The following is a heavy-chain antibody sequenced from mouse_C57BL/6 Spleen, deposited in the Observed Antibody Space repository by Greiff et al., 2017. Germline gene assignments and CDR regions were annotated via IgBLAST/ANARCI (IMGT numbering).Heavy chain of an antibody. J-gene: IGHJ1*03. V-gene: IGHV1-82*01. Sequence: QVQLQQSGPELVKPGASVKISCKASGYAFSSSWMNWVKQRPGKGLEWIGRIYPGDGDTNYNGKFKGKATLTADKSSSTAYMQLSSLTSEDSAVYFCLITTVVATYDWYFDVWGTGTTVTVSS. CDR2: IYPGDGDT. CDR1: GYAFSSSW. D-gene: IGHD1-1*01. CDR3: LITTVVATYDWYFDV.